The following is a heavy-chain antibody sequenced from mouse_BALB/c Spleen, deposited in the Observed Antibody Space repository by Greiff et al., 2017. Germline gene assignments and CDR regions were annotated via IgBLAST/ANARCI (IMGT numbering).Heavy chain of an antibody. Sequence: VQLQQSGPELVKPGASMKISCTASGYSFTGYTMNWVKQSHGKNLEWIGLINPYNGGTSYNQKFKGKATLTVDKSSSTAYMELHSLTSEDSAVYYCARASSSALYAMDYWGQGTTVTVSS. CDR3: ARASSSALYAMDY. D-gene: IGHD1-1*01. CDR2: INPYNGGT. J-gene: IGHJ4*01. V-gene: IGHV1-31*01. CDR1: GYSFTGYT.